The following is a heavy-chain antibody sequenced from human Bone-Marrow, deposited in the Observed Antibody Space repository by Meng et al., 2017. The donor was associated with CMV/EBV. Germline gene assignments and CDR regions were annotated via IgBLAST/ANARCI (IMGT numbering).Heavy chain of an antibody. Sequence: GGSLRLTCAASGFTFSSYWMHWVRQAPGKGLVWVARINSDGSSTSYADSVKGRFTISRDNAKNTLYLQMNSLTAEDTAVYYCARDLPYIRFLEWLIGVAPDAFDIWGQGTMVTVSS. J-gene: IGHJ3*02. V-gene: IGHV3-74*01. CDR2: INSDGSST. CDR1: GFTFSSYW. D-gene: IGHD3-3*01. CDR3: ARDLPYIRFLEWLIGVAPDAFDI.